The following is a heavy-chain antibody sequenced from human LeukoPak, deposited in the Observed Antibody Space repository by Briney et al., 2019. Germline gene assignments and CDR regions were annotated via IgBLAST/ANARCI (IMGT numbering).Heavy chain of an antibody. V-gene: IGHV4-59*01. CDR2: KDYSGST. J-gene: IGHJ2*01. CDR1: GGSISRYY. D-gene: IGHD6-13*01. CDR3: ARVYYSSSYDYWYFDL. Sequence: SETLSLTCTVSGGSISRYYWSWIRQPPGKGLEWIGYKDYSGSTNYNRSLKSRVTISVDTSKNQFSLKLSSVTAADTAVYYCARVYYSSSYDYWYFDLWGRGTLVTVSS.